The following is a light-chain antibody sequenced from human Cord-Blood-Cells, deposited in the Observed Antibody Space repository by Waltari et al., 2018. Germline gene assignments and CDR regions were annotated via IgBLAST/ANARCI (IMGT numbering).Light chain of an antibody. CDR2: SNN. Sequence: QSVLTQPPPASGTPGQRVTLPCSGSRSNIGSNTVNWYQQLPGTAPKLLIYSNNQRPSGVPDRFSGSKSGTSASLAISGLQSEDEADYYCAAWDDSLNGWVFGGGTKLTVL. J-gene: IGLJ3*02. CDR3: AAWDDSLNGWV. V-gene: IGLV1-44*01. CDR1: RSNIGSNT.